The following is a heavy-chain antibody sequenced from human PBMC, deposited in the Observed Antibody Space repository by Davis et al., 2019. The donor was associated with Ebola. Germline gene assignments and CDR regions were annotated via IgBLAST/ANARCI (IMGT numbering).Heavy chain of an antibody. V-gene: IGHV4-39*01. CDR3: ARHRTYYGDYKEGPHDS. Sequence: MPSETLSLTCTVSGGSISSSSYYWGWLRQPPGKGLEWIGSIYYSGSTYYNPSLKRRATISVDTSKNQFSLKLRSVTAADTAVYYCARHRTYYGDYKEGPHDSWGQGTLVTVSS. CDR2: IYYSGST. D-gene: IGHD4-17*01. J-gene: IGHJ4*02. CDR1: GGSISSSSYY.